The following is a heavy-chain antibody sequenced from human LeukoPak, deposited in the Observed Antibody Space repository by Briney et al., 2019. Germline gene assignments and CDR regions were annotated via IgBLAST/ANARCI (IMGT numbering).Heavy chain of an antibody. Sequence: PGGSLRLSCAASGFTFSSYAMHWVRQAPGKGLEWVAVISYDGSNKYYADSVKGRFTISRDNSKNTLYLQMNSLRAEDTAVYYCAREMATIDVFDYWGQGTLVTVSS. J-gene: IGHJ4*02. CDR3: AREMATIDVFDY. CDR1: GFTFSSYA. D-gene: IGHD5-24*01. CDR2: ISYDGSNK. V-gene: IGHV3-30-3*01.